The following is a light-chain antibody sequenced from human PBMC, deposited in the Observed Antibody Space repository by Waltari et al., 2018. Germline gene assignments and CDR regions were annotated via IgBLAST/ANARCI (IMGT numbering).Light chain of an antibody. CDR3: QHYVSLPVT. CDR1: QSVGRY. Sequence: EIVLTQSPGTLSLSLGERATLSCRASQSVGRYLAWYQQKPGQAPRLLIYDASSRATGIPDRFSGGGSGTDFSLTISRLEPEDFAAYHCQHYVSLPVTFGQGTKVEIK. J-gene: IGKJ1*01. V-gene: IGKV3-20*01. CDR2: DAS.